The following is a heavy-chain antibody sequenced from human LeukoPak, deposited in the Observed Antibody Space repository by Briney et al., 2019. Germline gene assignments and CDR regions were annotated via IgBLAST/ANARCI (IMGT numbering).Heavy chain of an antibody. Sequence: GGSLRLSCAASGFTFSNYVMSWVRQAPGKGLEWVSGISGSGGSIYYADSVKGRFNISRDSSKNTLNLQMNSLRAEDTAVYYCAKHGDTAMWLDYWGQGTLVTVSS. CDR3: AKHGDTAMWLDY. CDR2: ISGSGGSI. CDR1: GFTFSNYV. V-gene: IGHV3-23*01. D-gene: IGHD5-18*01. J-gene: IGHJ4*02.